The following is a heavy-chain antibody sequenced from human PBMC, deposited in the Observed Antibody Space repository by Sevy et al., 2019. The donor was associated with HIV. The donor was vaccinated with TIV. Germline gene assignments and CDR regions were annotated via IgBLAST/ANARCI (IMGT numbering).Heavy chain of an antibody. CDR2: IWADGIRK. CDR1: RFTFTDYG. CDR3: ARGGYYDRRARTGGFDY. Sequence: GGSLRLSCAASRFTFTDYGMHWVRQAPGKGLEWVAVIWADGIRKYYGDSVKGRLTISRDNSQNTVDLQMNSLRAEDTACDYRARGGYYDRRARTGGFDYWGQGTLVTVSS. V-gene: IGHV3-33*01. J-gene: IGHJ4*02. D-gene: IGHD3-22*01.